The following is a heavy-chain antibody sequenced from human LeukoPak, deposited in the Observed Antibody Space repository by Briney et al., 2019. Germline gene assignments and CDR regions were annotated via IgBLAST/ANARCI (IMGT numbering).Heavy chain of an antibody. Sequence: GRSLRLSCAASGFTFSSYGIHWVRQAPGKGLEWVAIIPYDGSNKYYADSVKGRFTISRDNSKNTLYLQMNSLRAEDTAVYYCAKDLSSSWSIDYWGQGTLVTVSS. J-gene: IGHJ4*02. CDR1: GFTFSSYG. CDR3: AKDLSSSWSIDY. V-gene: IGHV3-30*18. CDR2: IPYDGSNK. D-gene: IGHD6-13*01.